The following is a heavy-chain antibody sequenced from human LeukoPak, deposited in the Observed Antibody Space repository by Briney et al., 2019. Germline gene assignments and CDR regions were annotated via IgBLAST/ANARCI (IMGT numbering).Heavy chain of an antibody. D-gene: IGHD3-10*01. CDR1: GFTVSSNY. J-gene: IGHJ4*02. CDR3: AVGFLWFGVDY. Sequence: PVGSLLRFFAASGFTVSSNYMRWVRQAPGKGLEWVSVIYSGGSTYYADSVKGRFTISRDNSKNTLYLQMNSLRAEDTAVYYCAVGFLWFGVDYWGQGTLVTVSS. V-gene: IGHV3-53*01. CDR2: IYSGGST.